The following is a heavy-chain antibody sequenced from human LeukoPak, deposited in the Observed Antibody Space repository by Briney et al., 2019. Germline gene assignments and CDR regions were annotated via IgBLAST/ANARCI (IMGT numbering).Heavy chain of an antibody. CDR2: IYTSGST. Sequence: SETLSLTCTVSGGSISSYYWSWIRQPAGKGLEWIGRIYTSGSTNYNPSLKSRVTMSVDTSKNQFSLKLNSVTAADTAMYYCAKSGGYGLIDYWGQGTLVTVSS. V-gene: IGHV4-4*07. D-gene: IGHD1-26*01. CDR1: GGSISSYY. J-gene: IGHJ4*02. CDR3: AKSGGYGLIDY.